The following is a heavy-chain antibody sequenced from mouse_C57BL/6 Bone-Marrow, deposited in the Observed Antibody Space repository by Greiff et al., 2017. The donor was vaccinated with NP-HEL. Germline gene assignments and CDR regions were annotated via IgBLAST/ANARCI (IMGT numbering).Heavy chain of an antibody. CDR3: ARGTNWDGGGVYYFDY. J-gene: IGHJ2*01. Sequence: EVKLLESGPGLAKPSQTLSLTCSVTGYSITSDYWNWIRKFPGNKLEYMGYISYSGSTYYNPSLKSRISITRDTSKNQYYLKLNSVTTEDTATPYCARGTNWDGGGVYYFDYWGQGTTLTVSS. CDR1: GYSITSDY. V-gene: IGHV3-8*01. D-gene: IGHD4-1*01. CDR2: ISYSGST.